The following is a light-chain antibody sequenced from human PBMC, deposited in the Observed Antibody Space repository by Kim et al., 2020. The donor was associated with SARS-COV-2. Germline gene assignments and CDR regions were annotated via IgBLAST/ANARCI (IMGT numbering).Light chain of an antibody. CDR2: KDS. CDR3: QSADSSGTYV. J-gene: IGLJ1*01. CDR1: GLAGEH. V-gene: IGLV3-25*03. Sequence: PGQTAGSAGWGDGLAGEHASWYQQKSGQAPCLVIYKDSERPSGIPERFSGSSSGTTVTLTISGVQAEDDADYYCQSADSSGTYVFGSGTKVTVL.